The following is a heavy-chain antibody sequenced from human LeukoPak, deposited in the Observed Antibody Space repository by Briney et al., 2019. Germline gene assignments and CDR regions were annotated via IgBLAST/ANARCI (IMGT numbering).Heavy chain of an antibody. D-gene: IGHD3-9*01. Sequence: SGTLSLTCTVSGGPISTYYLSWLRQPPGKGLEWIGYIYYSGNTKYNPSLKSRVTIPVDKAKNQFSLKLSSVTAADTAVYYCAQMDFLTGYFDFWGQGTLVTVSS. CDR3: AQMDFLTGYFDF. V-gene: IGHV4-59*08. CDR1: GGPISTYY. CDR2: IYYSGNT. J-gene: IGHJ4*02.